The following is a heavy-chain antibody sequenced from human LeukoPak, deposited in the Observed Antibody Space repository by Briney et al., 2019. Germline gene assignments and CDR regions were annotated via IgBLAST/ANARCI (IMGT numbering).Heavy chain of an antibody. CDR3: AREARRYYDSSGYPLY. V-gene: IGHV4-34*01. Sequence: PSETLSLTCAVYGGSFSGYYWSWIRQPPGKGLEWIGEINHSGSTNYNPSLKSRVTISVDTSKNQFSLKLSSVTAADTAVYYCAREARRYYDSSGYPLYWGQGTLVTVSS. CDR1: GGSFSGYY. CDR2: INHSGST. D-gene: IGHD3-22*01. J-gene: IGHJ4*02.